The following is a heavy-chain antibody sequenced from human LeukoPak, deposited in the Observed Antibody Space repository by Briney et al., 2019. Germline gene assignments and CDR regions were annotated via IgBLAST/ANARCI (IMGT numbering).Heavy chain of an antibody. CDR3: VKDDNSGWFPPLDF. D-gene: IGHD6-19*01. CDR2: INRSGDST. Sequence: GGSLRLSCAASGFTFYSYGMNWVRQAPGKGLEWVSGINRSGDSTSYADSVKGRFTISRDNSKNTLYLQMNSLRAEDTAVYYCVKDDNSGWFPPLDFWGQGTLVTVSS. V-gene: IGHV3-23*01. CDR1: GFTFYSYG. J-gene: IGHJ4*02.